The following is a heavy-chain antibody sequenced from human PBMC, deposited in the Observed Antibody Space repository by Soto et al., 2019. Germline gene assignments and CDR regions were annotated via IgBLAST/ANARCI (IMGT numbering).Heavy chain of an antibody. D-gene: IGHD3-3*01. CDR3: ARGRAAGFLGWLLPKERYYYGMDV. CDR1: GYTFTSYG. Sequence: ASVKVSCKPSGYTFTSYGISWVRQAPAQRLEWMGWISAYTGNTNYPQQLQGRATMTTDTSTSTAYLELRSLRSHDTAVYYCARGRAAGFLGWLLPKERYYYGMDVWGQGTGGTVS. CDR2: ISAYTGNT. J-gene: IGHJ6*02. V-gene: IGHV1-18*04.